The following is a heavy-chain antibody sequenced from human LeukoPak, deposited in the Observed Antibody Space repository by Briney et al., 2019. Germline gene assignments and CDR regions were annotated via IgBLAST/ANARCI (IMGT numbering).Heavy chain of an antibody. CDR1: GGSISSYY. J-gene: IGHJ4*02. Sequence: PSETLSLTCTVSGGSISSYYWSWIRQPPGKGLEWIGYIYYSGSTNYNPSLKSRVTISVDTSKNQFSLKLSSVTAADTAVYYCARVVRDYVWGSYLDYWGQGTLVTVSS. V-gene: IGHV4-59*01. CDR3: ARVVRDYVWGSYLDY. D-gene: IGHD3-16*01. CDR2: IYYSGST.